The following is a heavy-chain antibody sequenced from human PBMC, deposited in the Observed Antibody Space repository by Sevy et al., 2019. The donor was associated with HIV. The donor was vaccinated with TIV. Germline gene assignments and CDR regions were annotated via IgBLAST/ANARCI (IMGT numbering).Heavy chain of an antibody. CDR2: ISGRHGTT. J-gene: IGHJ3*02. CDR3: AKDRITVIDDAFDI. CDR1: GFIFSNYA. Sequence: GGSPRLSCTASGFIFSNYAMYWVRQAPGKGLEWVSGISGRHGTTYYADSVKGRFTISRDNSKNTLYLQMNSLRAEDTAIYYCAKDRITVIDDAFDIWGQGTMVTVSS. D-gene: IGHD3-22*01. V-gene: IGHV3-23*01.